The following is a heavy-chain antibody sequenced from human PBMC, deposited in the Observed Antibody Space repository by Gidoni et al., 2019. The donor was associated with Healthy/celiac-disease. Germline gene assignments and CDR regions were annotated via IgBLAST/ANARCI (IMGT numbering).Heavy chain of an antibody. CDR2: INHSGST. Sequence: QVQLQQWGAGLLKPSETLSLTCAVYGGSFSGYYWSWIRQPPGKGLEWIGEINHSGSTNYNPSLKSRVTISVDTSKNQFSLKLSSVTAADTAVYYCVGYSYGYPWHYYYXMXVWGQGTTVTVSS. CDR3: VGYSYGYPWHYYYXMXV. V-gene: IGHV4-34*01. D-gene: IGHD5-18*01. J-gene: IGHJ6*02. CDR1: GGSFSGYY.